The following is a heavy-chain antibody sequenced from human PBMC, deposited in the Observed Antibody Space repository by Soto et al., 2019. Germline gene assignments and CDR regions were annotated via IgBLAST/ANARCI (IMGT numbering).Heavy chain of an antibody. J-gene: IGHJ4*01. CDR2: SSGSGYET. D-gene: IGHD6-25*01. CDR3: ATPLAATVVTPRLLY. CDR1: GFTVGTYA. V-gene: IGHV3-23*01. Sequence: EVQVLESGGGLVQPGGSLRLSCAASGFTVGTYAMTWVRQAPGKGLEWVSGSSGSGYETYYADSVKGRFTVSRDTSKNTLYLQLNSLRAEDTALYYCATPLAATVVTPRLLYWGHGTLVTVSS.